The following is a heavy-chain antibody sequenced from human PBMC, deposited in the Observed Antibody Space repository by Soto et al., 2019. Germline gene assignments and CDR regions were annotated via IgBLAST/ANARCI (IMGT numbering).Heavy chain of an antibody. Sequence: SQTLSLTCAITGDSVSSNSAGWSWVRQSPSRGLEWLGRTYYRSKWYYEYAVSVRGRITINPDTSKNQYSLQLNSVTPEDTAVYFCARGEQYSGRIFDYWGPGTLLTV. CDR3: ARGEQYSGRIFDY. J-gene: IGHJ4*01. CDR2: TYYRSKWYY. V-gene: IGHV6-1*01. CDR1: GDSVSSNSAG. D-gene: IGHD1-26*01.